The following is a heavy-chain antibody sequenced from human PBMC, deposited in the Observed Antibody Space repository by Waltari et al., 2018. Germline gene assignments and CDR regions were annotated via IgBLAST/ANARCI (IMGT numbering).Heavy chain of an antibody. J-gene: IGHJ4*02. D-gene: IGHD2-2*01. V-gene: IGHV5-51*01. Sequence: EAQLVQSGAEVKKPRASLTISCTGSGYSFTSSWCGWAGPRPGQGMEWMGNIYRDDTDTRYSPSFQGQVTISADKSISTAYLQWSSLKASDTAMYYCARPASFRDGYQQDYWGQGTLVTVSS. CDR2: IYRDDTDT. CDR3: ARPASFRDGYQQDY. CDR1: GYSFTSSW.